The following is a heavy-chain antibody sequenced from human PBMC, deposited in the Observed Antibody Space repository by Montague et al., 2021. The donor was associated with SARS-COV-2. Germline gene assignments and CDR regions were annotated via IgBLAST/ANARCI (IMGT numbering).Heavy chain of an antibody. Sequence: SETLSLTCAVSTDPISSATYYWAWLRPPPGRGLEWVGSISYSGSYMSNPSLQIRVTMSVDTSKNQFSLHLNLVTASDTAVYYCARLLTGLEPPFDPWGQGNLVIVSS. CDR3: ARLLTGLEPPFDP. CDR2: ISYSGSY. D-gene: IGHD1-1*01. CDR1: TDPISSATYY. J-gene: IGHJ5*02. V-gene: IGHV4-39*01.